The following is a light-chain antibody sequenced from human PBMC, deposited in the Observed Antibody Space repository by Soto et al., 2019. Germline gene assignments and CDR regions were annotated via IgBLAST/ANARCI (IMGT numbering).Light chain of an antibody. J-gene: IGKJ3*01. CDR2: GAS. V-gene: IGKV3-20*01. CDR3: QQYGGSPLVT. CDR1: QSVSSSY. Sequence: ENVLTQSPGTLSLSPGERATLSCRASQSVSSSYLGWYQQKPGQAPRLLIYGASSRATGIPDRFSGSWSGTDFNLTISRLEPEDFAVYYCQQYGGSPLVTFGPGTKVDIK.